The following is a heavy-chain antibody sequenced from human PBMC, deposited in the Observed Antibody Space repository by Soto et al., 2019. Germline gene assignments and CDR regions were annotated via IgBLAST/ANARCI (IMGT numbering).Heavy chain of an antibody. V-gene: IGHV3-53*01. J-gene: IGHJ6*02. D-gene: IGHD6-6*01. CDR2: IYSGGST. CDR1: GFTVSSNY. CDR3: ARDWYSSSSPGIRGSYYYGMDV. Sequence: GGSLRLSCAASGFTVSSNYMSWVRQAPGKGLEWVSVIYSGGSTYYADSVKGRFTISRDNSKNTLYLQMNSLRAEDTAVYYCARDWYSSSSPGIRGSYYYGMDVWGQGTTVTVSS.